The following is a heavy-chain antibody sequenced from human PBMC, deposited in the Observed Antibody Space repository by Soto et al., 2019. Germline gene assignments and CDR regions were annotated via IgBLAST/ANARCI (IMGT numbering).Heavy chain of an antibody. Sequence: ESGGGVVQPGRSLRLSCAASGFTFSSYGMHWVRQAPGKGLEWVAVIWYDGSNKYYADSVKGRFTISRDNSKNTLYLQMNSLRAEDTAVYYCAIGGIWSGYYRYYGMDVWGQGTTVTVSS. CDR3: AIGGIWSGYYRYYGMDV. J-gene: IGHJ6*02. D-gene: IGHD3-3*01. V-gene: IGHV3-33*01. CDR2: IWYDGSNK. CDR1: GFTFSSYG.